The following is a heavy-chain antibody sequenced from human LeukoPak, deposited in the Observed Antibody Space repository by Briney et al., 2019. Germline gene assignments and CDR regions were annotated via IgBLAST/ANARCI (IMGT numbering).Heavy chain of an antibody. J-gene: IGHJ3*02. V-gene: IGHV1-2*02. D-gene: IGHD4-17*01. CDR2: INPNSGAT. CDR3: AREAFTTVTSATDAFDI. CDR1: GYTFTDYY. Sequence: ASVKVSCKASGYTFTDYYMHWVRHAPGQGLEWMGWINPNSGATNYAQKFQDRVTMTRDTSISTAYMELSRLRSDDTAVYYCAREAFTTVTSATDAFDIWGQGTMVTVSS.